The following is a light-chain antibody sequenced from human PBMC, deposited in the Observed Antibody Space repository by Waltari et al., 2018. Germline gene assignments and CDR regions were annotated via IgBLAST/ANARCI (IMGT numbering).Light chain of an antibody. Sequence: EVVLTQSPGTLSLSPGERATLSCRASQSISSSPLAWYQQKPGQAPRLLIFGTSTRATGIPDRFSGSGSETDFTLTISRLEPEDFGMYYCQYVSSPPKLTFGGGTKVEIK. CDR1: QSISSSP. CDR3: QYVSSPPKLT. V-gene: IGKV3-20*01. J-gene: IGKJ4*01. CDR2: GTS.